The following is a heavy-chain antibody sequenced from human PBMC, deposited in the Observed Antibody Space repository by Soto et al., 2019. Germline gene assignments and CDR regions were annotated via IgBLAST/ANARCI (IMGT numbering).Heavy chain of an antibody. V-gene: IGHV3-74*01. CDR1: GFTFSSYW. Sequence: EVQLVESGGGFVQTGGSLRLSCAASGFTFSSYWMHWVRQAPGKGLVWVSRINNDGSSTTYADSVKGRFTISRDNAKNTLYLQMNSLRDEDRAVYYCAKGSGAQSGLLDYWGQGTLVTVSS. J-gene: IGHJ4*02. D-gene: IGHD6-25*01. CDR2: INNDGSST. CDR3: AKGSGAQSGLLDY.